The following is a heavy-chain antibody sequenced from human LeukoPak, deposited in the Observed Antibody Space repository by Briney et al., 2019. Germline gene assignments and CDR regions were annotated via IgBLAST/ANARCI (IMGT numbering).Heavy chain of an antibody. D-gene: IGHD3-22*01. J-gene: IGHJ4*02. CDR2: IYPGDSDT. Sequence: PGESLKISCKGSGYSFTSYWIGWVRQMPGKGLEWMGIIYPGDSDTRYSPSFQGQVTISADKSISTAYLQWSSLKASDTAMYYCARLPGNYYYDSSGYYYFDYWGQGTLVTVSS. CDR3: ARLPGNYYYDSSGYYYFDY. V-gene: IGHV5-51*01. CDR1: GYSFTSYW.